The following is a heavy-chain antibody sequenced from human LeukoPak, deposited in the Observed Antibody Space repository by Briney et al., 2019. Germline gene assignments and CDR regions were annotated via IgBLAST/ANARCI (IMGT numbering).Heavy chain of an antibody. J-gene: IGHJ4*02. CDR1: GYTFNDYY. CDR3: ARGQLSFDY. V-gene: IGHV1-69*06. Sequence: APVKVSCKASGYTFNDYYMHWVRQAPGQGLEWMGGIIPIFGTANYAQKFQGRVTITADKSTSTAYMELSSLRSEDTAVYYCARGQLSFDYWGQGTLVTVSS. D-gene: IGHD5-18*01. CDR2: IIPIFGTA.